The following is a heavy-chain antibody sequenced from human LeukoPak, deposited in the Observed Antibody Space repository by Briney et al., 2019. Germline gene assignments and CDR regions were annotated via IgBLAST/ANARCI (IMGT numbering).Heavy chain of an antibody. V-gene: IGHV1-2*02. D-gene: IGHD1-1*01. CDR3: ARPMTGTGLTYYYYGMDI. Sequence: ASVKVSCEASGYTFTGYYLHWVRQAPGQGLEWLGWINPNSGGTHYAQKFQGRVTVTRDTSISTAYMELNSLRSEDTALYYCARPMTGTGLTYYYYGMDIWGQGTTVTVAS. J-gene: IGHJ6*02. CDR2: INPNSGGT. CDR1: GYTFTGYY.